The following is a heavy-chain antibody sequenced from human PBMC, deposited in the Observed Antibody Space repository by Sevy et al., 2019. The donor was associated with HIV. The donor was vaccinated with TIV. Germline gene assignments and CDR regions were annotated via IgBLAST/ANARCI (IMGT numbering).Heavy chain of an antibody. D-gene: IGHD6-19*01. CDR2: IYSGGST. CDR1: GFTVSTNY. J-gene: IGHJ3*02. V-gene: IGHV3-53*01. Sequence: GGSLRLSCAASGFTVSTNYMSWVLQAPGKGLEWVSVIYSGGSTYYADSVKGRFTISRDNSKNTLYLQMNSLRAEDTAVYYCARDRAAVACSDAFDIWGQGTMVTVSS. CDR3: ARDRAAVACSDAFDI.